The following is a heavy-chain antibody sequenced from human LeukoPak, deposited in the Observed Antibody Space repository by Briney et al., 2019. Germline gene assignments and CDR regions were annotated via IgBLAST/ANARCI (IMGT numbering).Heavy chain of an antibody. CDR1: GFTFSNYA. CDR2: ISGIST. D-gene: IGHD4-17*01. V-gene: IGHV3-23*01. J-gene: IGHJ1*01. CDR3: ARGPNGNYVGAFDFQR. Sequence: GGSLRLSCAASGFTFSNYALTWVRQAPGRGLEWVSSISGISTYYADSVKGRFSISRDNYKNTLNLQMSSLRAEDTAVYYCARGPNGNYVGAFDFQRWGQGTLVTVSS.